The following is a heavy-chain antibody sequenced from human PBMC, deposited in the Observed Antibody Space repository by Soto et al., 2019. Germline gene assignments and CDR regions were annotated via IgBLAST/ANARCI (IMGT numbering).Heavy chain of an antibody. CDR1: GYSFPSST. D-gene: IGHD4-17*01. J-gene: IGHJ4*02. V-gene: IGHV1-18*01. CDR3: AIANYGDNDY. Sequence: QVQLVQSGAEVKRPGASVKVSCKASGYSFPSSTISGVRQSPGQGLEWMGWINAYNGNTKYTQKLQGRFTMTTDTSTRTAYMELENLRSDDTAMYFCAIANYGDNDYWGQGTLVTVSS. CDR2: INAYNGNT.